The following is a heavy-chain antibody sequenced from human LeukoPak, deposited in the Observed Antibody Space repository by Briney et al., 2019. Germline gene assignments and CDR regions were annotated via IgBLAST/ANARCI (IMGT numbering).Heavy chain of an antibody. J-gene: IGHJ3*02. D-gene: IGHD1-26*01. CDR2: INPSGGRR. CDR1: GYTLTSYY. Sequence: GASVKVSCKASGYTLTSYYMHWVRQAPGQGLEWMGIINPSGGRRSYAQKFQGRVTMTRDTSTSTVYMELSSLRSEDTAVYYCARGSIVGAKTLGFGAFDIWGQGTMVTVSS. CDR3: ARGSIVGAKTLGFGAFDI. V-gene: IGHV1-46*01.